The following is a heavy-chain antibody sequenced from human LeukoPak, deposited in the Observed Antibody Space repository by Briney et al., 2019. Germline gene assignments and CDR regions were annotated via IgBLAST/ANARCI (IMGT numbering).Heavy chain of an antibody. CDR2: ISPNSGGT. Sequence: ASVKVSCKASAYTFTGYYIHWVRQAPGQGLEWMGWISPNSGGTNYAQMFQGRVTMTRDTSITTAYMELSRLTSDDTAVYYCARGSRIGAAGSFDYWGQGTLVTVSS. V-gene: IGHV1-2*02. J-gene: IGHJ4*02. CDR1: AYTFTGYY. CDR3: ARGSRIGAAGSFDY. D-gene: IGHD6-13*01.